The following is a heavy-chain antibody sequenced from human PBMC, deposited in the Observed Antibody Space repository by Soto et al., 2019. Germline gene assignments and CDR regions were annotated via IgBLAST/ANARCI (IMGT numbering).Heavy chain of an antibody. V-gene: IGHV4-59*12. J-gene: IGHJ4*02. CDR1: GGSISSYY. D-gene: IGHD5-12*01. CDR2: IYYSGST. CDR3: AREDIVATFDY. Sequence: PSETLSLTCTVSGGSISSYYWSWIRQPPGKGLEWIGYIYYSGSTNYNPSLKSRVTISVDTSKNQFSLKLSSVTATDTAVYYCAREDIVATFDYWGQGTLVTVSS.